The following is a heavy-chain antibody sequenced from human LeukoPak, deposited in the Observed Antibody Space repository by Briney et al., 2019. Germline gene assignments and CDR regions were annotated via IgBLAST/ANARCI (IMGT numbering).Heavy chain of an antibody. CDR3: ARRRIAARWFDP. CDR1: GGSFSGYY. V-gene: IGHV4-34*01. J-gene: IGHJ5*02. Sequence: SSETLSLTCAVYGGSFSGYYWSWIRQPPGKGLEWIGEINHSGSTNYNPSLKSRVTISVDTSKNQFSLKLSSVTAADTAVYYCARRRIAARWFDPWGQGTLVTVSS. CDR2: INHSGST. D-gene: IGHD6-6*01.